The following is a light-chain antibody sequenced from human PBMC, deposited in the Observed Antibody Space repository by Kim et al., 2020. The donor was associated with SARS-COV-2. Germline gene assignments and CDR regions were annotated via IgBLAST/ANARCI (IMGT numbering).Light chain of an antibody. J-gene: IGLJ2*01. Sequence: SSELTQDPAVSVALGQTFRITCQGDSLRSYYASWYQKKPGQAPVLVIYGKNNRPSGIPDRFSGSSSGNTASLTITGAQAEDEADYYCNSRDSSGNHVVLG. CDR3: NSRDSSGNHVV. CDR2: GKN. V-gene: IGLV3-19*01. CDR1: SLRSYY.